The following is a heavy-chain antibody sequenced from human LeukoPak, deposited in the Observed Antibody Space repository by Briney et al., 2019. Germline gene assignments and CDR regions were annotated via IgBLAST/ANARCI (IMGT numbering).Heavy chain of an antibody. CDR3: ARAPYSSSWSYNWFDP. J-gene: IGHJ5*02. V-gene: IGHV4-38-2*02. D-gene: IGHD6-13*01. CDR2: IYHSGST. CDR1: GYSISSGYY. Sequence: PSETLSLTCTVSGYSISSGYYWGWIRQPPGKGLEWIGSIYHSGSTYYNPSLKSRVTISVDTSKNQFSLKLSSVTAADTAVYYCARAPYSSSWSYNWFDPWGQGTLVTVSS.